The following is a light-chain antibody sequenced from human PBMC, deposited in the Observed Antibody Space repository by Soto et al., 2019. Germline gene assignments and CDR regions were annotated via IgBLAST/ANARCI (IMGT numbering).Light chain of an antibody. V-gene: IGKV3-20*01. J-gene: IGKJ5*01. CDR3: QQYGGSPIT. Sequence: EIVLTQSPGTLSLSPGVRATLSCRASQSVTTKLAWYQHKPGQAPRLLISGASSRATGIPDRFSGSGSETDFTLIISRLEPEDFALYYCQQYGGSPITFGQGTRLEI. CDR1: QSVTTK. CDR2: GAS.